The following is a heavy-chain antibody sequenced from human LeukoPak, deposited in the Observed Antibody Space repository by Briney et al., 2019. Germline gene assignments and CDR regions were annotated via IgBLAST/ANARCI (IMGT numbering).Heavy chain of an antibody. V-gene: IGHV3-11*06. CDR1: GFTFSEYY. D-gene: IGHD6-6*01. CDR3: PRVYSSSSGKGMDV. J-gene: IGHJ6*02. CDR2: ISSSSSYT. Sequence: GGSLRLSCAASGFTFSEYYMSWVRQAPGKGLEWVSHISSSSSYTNYADSVKGRFTISRDNAKNSLYLQMNSLRAEDTAVYFCPRVYSSSSGKGMDVWGQGTTVTVSS.